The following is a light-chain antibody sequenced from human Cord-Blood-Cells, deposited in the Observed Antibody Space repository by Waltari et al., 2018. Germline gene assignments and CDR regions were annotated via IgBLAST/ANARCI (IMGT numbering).Light chain of an antibody. Sequence: EIVMTQFPATLSVSPGERATPSCRARQRVSSNLAWYQQNPVQAPRLLIYGASTRATGIPARCIGSGSGTEFTLTISSLQSEDFAVYYCQQYNNGPPYTFCQGTKLEIK. CDR2: GAS. CDR1: QRVSSN. V-gene: IGKV3-15*01. CDR3: QQYNNGPPYT. J-gene: IGKJ2*01.